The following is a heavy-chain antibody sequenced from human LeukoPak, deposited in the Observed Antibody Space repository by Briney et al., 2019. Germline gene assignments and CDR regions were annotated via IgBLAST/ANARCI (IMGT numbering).Heavy chain of an antibody. Sequence: PSETLSLTCSVSGGSISSRNYYWGWIRQPPGKKLEWIGSIYYSGGTYYNPSLKSRVTISVDTSKNQFSLKLSSVTAADTAVYYCARHYLEYYYDSSGYPDGWFDPWGQGTLVTVSS. D-gene: IGHD3-22*01. CDR1: GGSISSRNYY. CDR3: ARHYLEYYYDSSGYPDGWFDP. CDR2: IYYSGGT. J-gene: IGHJ5*02. V-gene: IGHV4-39*01.